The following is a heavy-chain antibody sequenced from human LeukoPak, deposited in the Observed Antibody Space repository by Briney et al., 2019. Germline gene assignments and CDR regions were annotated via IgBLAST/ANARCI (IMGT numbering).Heavy chain of an antibody. CDR3: ATTVTTPYGMDV. CDR1: GGSFSGYY. V-gene: IGHV4-34*01. D-gene: IGHD4-17*01. J-gene: IGHJ6*02. Sequence: PSETLSLTCAVYGGSFSGYYWSWSRQPPGKGLEWIGEINHSGSTNYNPSLKSRVTISVDTSKNQFSLKLSSVTAADTAVYYCATTVTTPYGMDVWGQGTTVTVSS. CDR2: INHSGST.